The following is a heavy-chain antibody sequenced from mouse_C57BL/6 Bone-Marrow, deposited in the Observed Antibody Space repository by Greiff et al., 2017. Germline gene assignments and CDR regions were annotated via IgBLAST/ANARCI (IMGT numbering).Heavy chain of an antibody. J-gene: IGHJ4*01. V-gene: IGHV1-72*01. D-gene: IGHD4-1*01. CDR3: ASCNWDNAMDY. CDR2: IDPNSGGT. Sequence: QVQLQQPGAELVKPGASVKLSCKASGYTFTSYWMHWVKQRPGRGLEWIGRIDPNSGGTKYNEKFKSKATLTVDKPSSTAYMPLSSLTSEDYAVYYCASCNWDNAMDYWGQGTSVTVSS. CDR1: GYTFTSYW.